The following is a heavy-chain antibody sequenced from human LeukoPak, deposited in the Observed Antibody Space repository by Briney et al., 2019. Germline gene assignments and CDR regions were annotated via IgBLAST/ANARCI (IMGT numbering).Heavy chain of an antibody. CDR1: GGSISSYY. Sequence: SETLSLTCTVAGGSISSYYWRWVGQPAGKGGGWVGRIYTSGRKNYNTSLRRGVTMSGETSKNQFSLKLSSVTAADPAVYYCAREPYDFWSGSPFDYWGQGTLLTVSS. V-gene: IGHV4-4*07. CDR3: AREPYDFWSGSPFDY. J-gene: IGHJ4*02. D-gene: IGHD3-3*01. CDR2: IYTSGRK.